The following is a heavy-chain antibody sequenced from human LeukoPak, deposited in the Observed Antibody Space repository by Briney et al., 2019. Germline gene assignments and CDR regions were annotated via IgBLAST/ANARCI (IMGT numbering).Heavy chain of an antibody. CDR3: ARPYYYDSRIDP. CDR1: GTSISDTTYY. Sequence: SETLSLTCTVSGTSISDTTYYWGWIRQPPGKGLEWIGYTYYSGSTYYNPSLKSRATISVDTSKNQFSLKLTSVTAADTAVYYCARPYYYDSRIDPWGQGTLVTVSS. D-gene: IGHD3-22*01. J-gene: IGHJ5*02. V-gene: IGHV4-30-4*08. CDR2: TYYSGST.